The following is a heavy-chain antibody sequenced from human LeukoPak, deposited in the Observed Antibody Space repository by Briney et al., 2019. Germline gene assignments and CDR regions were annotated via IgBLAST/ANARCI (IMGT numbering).Heavy chain of an antibody. J-gene: IGHJ4*02. CDR1: GFTFNTYA. V-gene: IGHV3-48*03. Sequence: GGSLRLSCAGSGFTFNTYAMSWVRQAPGKGLEWISYITDDASTIYYADSVQGRFTISRDNAENSLFLQMTSLRVEDTAVYYCVARGGWARFDYWGQGALVTVSA. D-gene: IGHD6-19*01. CDR3: VARGGWARFDY. CDR2: ITDDASTI.